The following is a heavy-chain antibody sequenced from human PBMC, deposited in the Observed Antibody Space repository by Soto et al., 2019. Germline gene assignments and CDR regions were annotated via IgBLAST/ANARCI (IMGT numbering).Heavy chain of an antibody. D-gene: IGHD3-16*01. J-gene: IGHJ4*02. CDR2: IYYSGST. Sequence: SETLSLTYTVSGGSISSYYWSWIRQPPGKGLEWIGYIYYSGSTNYNPSLKSRVTISVDTSKNQFSLKLSSVTAADTAVYYCARRWGDYFDYWGQGTLVTVSS. CDR3: ARRWGDYFDY. V-gene: IGHV4-59*08. CDR1: GGSISSYY.